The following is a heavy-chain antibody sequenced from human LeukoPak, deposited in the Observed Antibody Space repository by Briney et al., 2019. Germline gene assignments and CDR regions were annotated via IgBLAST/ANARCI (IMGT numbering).Heavy chain of an antibody. Sequence: GGSLRLSCAASGFTFSRFAMNWVRQAPGKGLEGVGIISNTGIIASFADSVKGRFTLSRDNSKNTAYLQMNSIRDDDTALYYCVTESFHYWGQGILVAVSS. CDR3: VTESFHY. D-gene: IGHD3-10*01. CDR1: GFTFSRFA. CDR2: ISNTGIIA. J-gene: IGHJ4*02. V-gene: IGHV3-23*01.